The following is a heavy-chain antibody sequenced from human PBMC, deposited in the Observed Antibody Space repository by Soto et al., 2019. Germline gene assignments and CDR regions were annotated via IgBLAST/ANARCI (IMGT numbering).Heavy chain of an antibody. D-gene: IGHD5-18*01. CDR2: ISGNGGST. J-gene: IGHJ4*02. V-gene: IGHV3-23*01. CDR3: AKDLGYSYGHGCY. Sequence: GGSLRLSCAASGFTFSTYAMTWVRQAPGKGLEWVSGISGNGGSTYYADSVKGRFTISRDNSKNTLYLQMNSLRAEDTAVYYCAKDLGYSYGHGCYWGQGTLVTVSS. CDR1: GFTFSTYA.